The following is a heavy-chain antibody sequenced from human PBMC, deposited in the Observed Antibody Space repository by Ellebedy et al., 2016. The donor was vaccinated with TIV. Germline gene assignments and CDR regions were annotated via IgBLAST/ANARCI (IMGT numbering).Heavy chain of an antibody. J-gene: IGHJ4*02. CDR3: ARDYFDIRGRNSLVDD. Sequence: AASVKVSCKASGYIFSNYYMHWVRQAPGQGLEWMGLIDPSGDRTTYAQEFQGRVTLTRDTSTSTVYMELRRLRSEDTAMYYCARDYFDIRGRNSLVDDWGQGTLVTVSS. D-gene: IGHD3-10*02. CDR1: GYIFSNYY. CDR2: IDPSGDRT. V-gene: IGHV1-46*01.